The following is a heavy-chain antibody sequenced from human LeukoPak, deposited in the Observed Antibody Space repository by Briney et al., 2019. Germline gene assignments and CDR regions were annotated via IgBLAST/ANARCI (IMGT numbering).Heavy chain of an antibody. J-gene: IGHJ6*03. V-gene: IGHV4-39*07. Sequence: SETLSLTCTVSGGSITTTTYYWGWIRQPPGKGLEWIGEINQSGNTNYNPSLKSRVTISVDTSENQFSLNLSSVTAADTAVYYCASFYCSGGSCYQYFSYYYMDVWGKGTTVTISS. CDR1: GGSITTTTYY. CDR2: INQSGNT. D-gene: IGHD2-15*01. CDR3: ASFYCSGGSCYQYFSYYYMDV.